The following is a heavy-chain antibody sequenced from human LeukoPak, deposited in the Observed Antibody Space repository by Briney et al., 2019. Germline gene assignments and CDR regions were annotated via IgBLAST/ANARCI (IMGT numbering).Heavy chain of an antibody. CDR1: GYTFTGYY. V-gene: IGHV1-2*02. CDR3: AREPPYTGHCDITTCDVSRFDL. CDR2: INPNSGGT. D-gene: IGHD2-2*01. Sequence: ASEKVSCKASGYTFTGYYMHWVRQAPGQGLEWMGWINPNSGGTNYAQKFQGRVTMTRDTSISTAYMELSRLRSDDTAVYYCAREPPYTGHCDITTCDVSRFDLWGQGTLVTVSS. J-gene: IGHJ4*02.